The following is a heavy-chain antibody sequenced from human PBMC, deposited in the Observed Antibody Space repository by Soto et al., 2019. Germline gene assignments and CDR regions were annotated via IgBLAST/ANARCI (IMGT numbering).Heavy chain of an antibody. CDR2: IIPIFGTA. CDR3: ASDPVSSSRTVHYYGMAV. CDR1: GGTFSSYA. V-gene: IGHV1-69*06. Sequence: QVQLVQSGAEVKKPGSSVKVSCKASGGTFSSYAISWVRQAPGQGLEWMGGIIPIFGTANYEQKFQCRVTITEDKSTSTAYMELGSLRSEDTAVYYCASDPVSSSRTVHYYGMAVWGQGTTVTVSS. J-gene: IGHJ6*02. D-gene: IGHD6-13*01.